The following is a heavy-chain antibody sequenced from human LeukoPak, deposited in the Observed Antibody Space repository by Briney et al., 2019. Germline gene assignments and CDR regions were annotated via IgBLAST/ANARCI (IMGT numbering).Heavy chain of an antibody. CDR1: GYSFTSYW. CDR2: IYPGDSDT. J-gene: IGHJ4*02. D-gene: IGHD6-19*01. Sequence: GESLQISCQGSGYSFTSYWIGWVRQMPGKGLEWMGIIYPGDSDTRYSPSFQGQVTISADKSISTAYLQWSSLKASDTAMYYCARHVSTYSSGWYWGYWGQGTLVTVSS. V-gene: IGHV5-51*01. CDR3: ARHVSTYSSGWYWGY.